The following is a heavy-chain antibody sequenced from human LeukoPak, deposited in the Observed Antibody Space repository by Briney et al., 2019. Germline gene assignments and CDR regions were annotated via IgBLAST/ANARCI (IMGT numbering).Heavy chain of an antibody. V-gene: IGHV1-69*01. J-gene: IGHJ6*02. CDR2: IIPIFGTA. Sequence: ASVKVSRKASGGTFSSYAISWVRQAPGQGLEWMGGIIPIFGTANYAQKFQGRVTITADESTSTAYMELSSLRSEDTAVYYCASVCTNGVCYLDYYYYYGMDVWGQGTTVTVSS. CDR3: ASVCTNGVCYLDYYYYYGMDV. CDR1: GGTFSSYA. D-gene: IGHD2-8*01.